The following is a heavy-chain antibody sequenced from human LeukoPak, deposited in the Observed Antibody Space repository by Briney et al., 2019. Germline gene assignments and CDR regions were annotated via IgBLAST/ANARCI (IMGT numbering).Heavy chain of an antibody. V-gene: IGHV1-8*01. Sequence: ASMKVSCKASGYTFTSYDINWVRQATGQGLEWMGWMNPNSGNTGYAQKFQGRVTMTRNTSISTAYMELSSLRSEDTAVYYCARGLFVDGTYYFDYWGQGTLVTVSS. CDR1: GYTFTSYD. CDR2: MNPNSGNT. CDR3: ARGLFVDGTYYFDY. D-gene: IGHD3-3*01. J-gene: IGHJ4*02.